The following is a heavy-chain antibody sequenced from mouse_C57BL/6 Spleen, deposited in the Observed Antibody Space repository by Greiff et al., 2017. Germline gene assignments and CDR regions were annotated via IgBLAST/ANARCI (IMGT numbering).Heavy chain of an antibody. CDR3: ATYYSNSAWFAY. CDR2: IDPEDGET. Sequence: EVKLVESGAELVKPGASVKLSCTASGFNIKDYYMHWVKQRTEQGLEWIGRIDPEDGETKYAPKFQGKATITADTSSNTAYLQLSSLTSEDTAVYYCATYYSNSAWFAYWGQGTLVTVSA. J-gene: IGHJ3*01. D-gene: IGHD2-5*01. V-gene: IGHV14-2*01. CDR1: GFNIKDYY.